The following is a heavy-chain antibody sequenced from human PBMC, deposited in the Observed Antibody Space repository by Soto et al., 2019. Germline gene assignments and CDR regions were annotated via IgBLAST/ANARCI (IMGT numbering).Heavy chain of an antibody. Sequence: PGGSLRLSCAASGFTFSSYGMHWVRQAPGKGLEWVAVISYDGSNKYYADSVKGRFTISRDNSKNTLYLQMNSLRAEDTAVYYCAKDSVDFHYYYYGMDVWGQGTTVTVSS. V-gene: IGHV3-30*18. CDR2: ISYDGSNK. J-gene: IGHJ6*02. CDR1: GFTFSSYG. D-gene: IGHD3-3*01. CDR3: AKDSVDFHYYYYGMDV.